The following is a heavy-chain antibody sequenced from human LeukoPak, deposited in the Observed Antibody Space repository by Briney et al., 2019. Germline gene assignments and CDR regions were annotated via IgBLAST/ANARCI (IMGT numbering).Heavy chain of an antibody. D-gene: IGHD4-17*01. J-gene: IGHJ4*02. CDR2: IYYSGST. V-gene: IGHV4-59*01. Sequence: SETLFLTCTVSGGSISSYYWSWIRQPPGKGLEWIGYIYYSGSTNYNPSLKSRVTISVDTSKNQFSLKLSSVTAADTAVYYCARGSQRYYGDYLRDFDYWGQGTLVTVSS. CDR1: GGSISSYY. CDR3: ARGSQRYYGDYLRDFDY.